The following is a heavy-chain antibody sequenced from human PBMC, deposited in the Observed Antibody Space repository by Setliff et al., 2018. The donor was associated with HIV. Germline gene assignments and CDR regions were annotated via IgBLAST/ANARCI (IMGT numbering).Heavy chain of an antibody. CDR2: IYTSGST. CDR3: VRLFITDGITSSSFDL. CDR1: GVSISSYY. Sequence: SETLSLTCTVSGVSISSYYWSWIRQPAGKGLEWIGRIYTSGSTKYNPSLKSRVTMSLDTSKNQFSLKLRSVTAADTAVYYCVRLFITDGITSSSFDLWGQGTVVTVSS. D-gene: IGHD3-9*01. J-gene: IGHJ3*01. V-gene: IGHV4-4*07.